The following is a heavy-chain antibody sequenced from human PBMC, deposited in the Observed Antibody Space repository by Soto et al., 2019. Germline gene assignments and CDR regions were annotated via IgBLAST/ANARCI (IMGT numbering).Heavy chain of an antibody. Sequence: GGSLRLSCAASGISVGTIYLTWVRQAPGKGLEWVSFIYSDGTTYYADSVKGRFTISRDTSNNTLYLQMNSLRAEDTAVYYCARGASSFDNWGQGTLVTVSS. CDR3: ARGASSFDN. V-gene: IGHV3-53*01. CDR2: IYSDGTT. J-gene: IGHJ4*02. CDR1: GISVGTIY.